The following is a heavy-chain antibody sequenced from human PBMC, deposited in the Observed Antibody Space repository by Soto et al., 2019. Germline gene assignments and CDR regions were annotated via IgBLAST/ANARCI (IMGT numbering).Heavy chain of an antibody. Sequence: SPTCTVSGGSISSYYWSWIRQPPGKGLEWIGYIYYSGSTNYNPSLKSRVTISVDTSKNQFSLKLSSVTAADTAVYYCARDLENNWFDPWGQGTLVTVSS. CDR3: ARDLENNWFDP. CDR2: IYYSGST. CDR1: GGSISSYY. J-gene: IGHJ5*02. V-gene: IGHV4-59*01.